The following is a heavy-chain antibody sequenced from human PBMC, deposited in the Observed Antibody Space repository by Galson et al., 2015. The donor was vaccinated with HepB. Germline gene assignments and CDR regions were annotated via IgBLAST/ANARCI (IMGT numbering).Heavy chain of an antibody. V-gene: IGHV3-15*07. Sequence: SLRLSCAASGFTFSNAWMNWVRQAPGKGLEWVGRIKSKTDGGTTDYAAPVKGRFTISRDDSKNTLYLQMNSLKTEDTAVYYCTILIGDLPTPDAFDIWGQGTMVTVSS. CDR1: GFTFSNAW. J-gene: IGHJ3*02. CDR3: TILIGDLPTPDAFDI. D-gene: IGHD2-15*01. CDR2: IKSKTDGGTT.